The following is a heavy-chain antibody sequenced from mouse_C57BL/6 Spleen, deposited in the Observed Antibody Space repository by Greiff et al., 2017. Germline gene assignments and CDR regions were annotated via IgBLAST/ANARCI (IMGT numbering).Heavy chain of an antibody. J-gene: IGHJ2*01. D-gene: IGHD1-1*01. V-gene: IGHV1-5*01. Sequence: VQLQQSGTVLARPGASVKMSCKTSGYTFTSYWMHWVKQRPGQGLEWIGAIYPGNSDTSYNQKFKGKAKLTAVTSASTAYMELSSLTHEDSVVYYCTGAITTVLATSHYSDYRGHDTTLSLSS. CDR2: IYPGNSDT. CDR1: GYTFTSYW. CDR3: TGAITTVLATSHYSDY.